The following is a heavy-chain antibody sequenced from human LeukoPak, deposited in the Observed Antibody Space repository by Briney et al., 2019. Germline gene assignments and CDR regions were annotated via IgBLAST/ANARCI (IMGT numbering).Heavy chain of an antibody. D-gene: IGHD5-24*01. J-gene: IGHJ5*02. V-gene: IGHV1-2*02. CDR1: GYTLAVCY. CDR3: ARGHPDWLQDYNWFDP. CDR2: INPHSGRT. Sequence: ASVKVSCKASGYTLAVCYIHWVRQASGQGIEWLGWINPHSGRTNYAQKFQGRVTLTRDTSLSTAYMGLRALRSHDAAVYFCARGHPDWLQDYNWFDPWGQGTLVTVSS.